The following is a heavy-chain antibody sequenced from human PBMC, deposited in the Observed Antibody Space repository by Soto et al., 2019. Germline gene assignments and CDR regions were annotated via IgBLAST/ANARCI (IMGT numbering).Heavy chain of an antibody. CDR1: GYTLTELS. Sequence: ASVKVSCKVSGYTLTELSMHWVRQAPGKGLEWMGGFDPEDGETIYAQKFQGRVTMTEDTSTDTAYMELSSLRSEDTAVYYCARPPYDSSGYPDAFDIWGQGTMVTVSS. V-gene: IGHV1-24*01. J-gene: IGHJ3*02. CDR2: FDPEDGET. CDR3: ARPPYDSSGYPDAFDI. D-gene: IGHD3-22*01.